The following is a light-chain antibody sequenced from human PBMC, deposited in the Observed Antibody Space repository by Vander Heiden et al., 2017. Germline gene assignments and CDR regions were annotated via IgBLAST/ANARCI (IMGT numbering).Light chain of an antibody. V-gene: IGKV3-15*01. CDR2: GAS. J-gene: IGKJ2*01. CDR3: QQYNNRPRT. CDR1: QSVSSN. Sequence: EIVMTQSPATLSVSPGERATLSCRASQSVSSNLAWYQQKPGQAPRLLIYGASTLTISSLQSEDFAVYYCQQYNNRPRTFGQGTKLEIK.